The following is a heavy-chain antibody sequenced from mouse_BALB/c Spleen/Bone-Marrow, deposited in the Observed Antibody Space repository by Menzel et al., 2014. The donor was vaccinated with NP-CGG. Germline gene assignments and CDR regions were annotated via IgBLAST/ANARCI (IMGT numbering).Heavy chain of an antibody. CDR2: IWSGGST. J-gene: IGHJ4*01. CDR3: ARDYYYGSRAMDY. CDR1: GFSLTRYG. D-gene: IGHD1-1*01. V-gene: IGHV2-2*02. Sequence: VQLQQSGPGLMQPSQSLSITCTVSGFSLTRYGIHWVRQSPGKGLERLGVIWSGGSTDYNAAFISRLSINKDNSKSQVFFKMNSLQANDTAIYYCARDYYYGSRAMDYWGQGTSVTVSS.